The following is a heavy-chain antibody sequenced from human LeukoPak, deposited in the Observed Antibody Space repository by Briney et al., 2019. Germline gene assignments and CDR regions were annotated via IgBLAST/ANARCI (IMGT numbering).Heavy chain of an antibody. CDR2: IYHSGST. D-gene: IGHD5-12*01. J-gene: IGHJ4*02. CDR3: ARTSGYDVALDY. CDR1: GYSISSGYY. V-gene: IGHV4-38-2*02. Sequence: SETLSLTCTVSGYSISSGYYWGWIRQPPGKGLEWIGSIYHSGSTYYNPSLKSRVTISVDTSKNQFSLKLSSVTAADTAVYYCARTSGYDVALDYWGQGTLVTVSS.